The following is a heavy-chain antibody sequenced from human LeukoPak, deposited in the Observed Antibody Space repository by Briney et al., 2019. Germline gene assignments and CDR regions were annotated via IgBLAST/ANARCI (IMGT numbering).Heavy chain of an antibody. CDR1: GFTFDDYA. J-gene: IGHJ6*03. V-gene: IGHV3-9*01. Sequence: GGSLRLSCAASGFTFDDYAMHWVRQAPGKGLGWVSGISWNSGRIGYADSVKGRFTISRDNAKNSLYLQMNSLRAEDTALYYCAKDYFGSDYYYYMDVWGKGTTVTISS. D-gene: IGHD3-10*01. CDR2: ISWNSGRI. CDR3: AKDYFGSDYYYYMDV.